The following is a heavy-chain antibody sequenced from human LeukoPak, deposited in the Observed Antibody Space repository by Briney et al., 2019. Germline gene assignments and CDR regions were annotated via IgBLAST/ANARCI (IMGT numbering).Heavy chain of an antibody. J-gene: IGHJ4*02. CDR1: GFTFSSYG. CDR2: ISYDGSNK. Sequence: GGSLTLSCAASGFTFSSYGMHWVRQAPGKGLEWVAVISYDGSNKYYADSVKGRFTISRDNSKNTLYLQMNSLRAEDTAVYYCAKDPTYYDSSGIDYWGQGTLVTVSS. V-gene: IGHV3-30*18. D-gene: IGHD3-22*01. CDR3: AKDPTYYDSSGIDY.